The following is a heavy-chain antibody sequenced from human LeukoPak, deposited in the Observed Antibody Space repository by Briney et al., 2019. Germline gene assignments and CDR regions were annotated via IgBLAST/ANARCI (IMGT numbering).Heavy chain of an antibody. CDR2: IYYSGNT. Sequence: SETLSLTCTVSGDSISTSNSYWGWIRQPPGKGLEWIGSIYYSGNTYYNASLKSRVTISVDTSKNQFSLKLTSVTAADTAVYYCARAGYDTATGYPGIFDYWGQGTLVTVSS. J-gene: IGHJ4*02. D-gene: IGHD3-9*01. V-gene: IGHV4-39*01. CDR1: GDSISTSNSY. CDR3: ARAGYDTATGYPGIFDY.